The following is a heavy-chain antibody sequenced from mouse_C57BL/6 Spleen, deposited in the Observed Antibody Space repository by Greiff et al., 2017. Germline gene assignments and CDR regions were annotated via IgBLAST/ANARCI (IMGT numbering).Heavy chain of an antibody. CDR2: IDPENGDT. D-gene: IGHD1-1*01. CDR1: GFNIKDDY. Sequence: VQLQQSGAELVRPGASVKLSCTASGFNIKDDYMHWVKQRPEQGLEWIGWIDPENGDTEYASKFQGKATITADTSSNTAYLQLSSLTSEDTAVYYCTQFITTVVARGNYFDYWGQGTTLTVSS. CDR3: TQFITTVVARGNYFDY. V-gene: IGHV14-4*01. J-gene: IGHJ2*01.